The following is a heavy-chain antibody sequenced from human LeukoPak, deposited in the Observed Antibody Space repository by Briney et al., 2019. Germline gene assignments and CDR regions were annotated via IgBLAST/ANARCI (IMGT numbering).Heavy chain of an antibody. CDR1: GFTFSSYG. CDR2: IRYDGSNK. Sequence: GGSLRLSCAASGFTFSSYGMHWVRQAPGKGLEWVAFIRYDGSNKYYADSVKGRFTISRDNSKNTLYLQMNSLRAEDTAVYYCAKDLSIKQQLWTRGPPDPWGQGTLVTVSS. CDR3: AKDLSIKQQLWTRGPPDP. D-gene: IGHD6-13*01. V-gene: IGHV3-30*02. J-gene: IGHJ5*02.